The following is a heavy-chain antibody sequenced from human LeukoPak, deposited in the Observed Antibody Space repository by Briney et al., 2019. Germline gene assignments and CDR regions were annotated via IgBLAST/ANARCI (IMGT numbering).Heavy chain of an antibody. Sequence: GASVKVSCKASGYTFTSYGISWVRQAPGQGLEWMGWISAYNGNTNYAQKLQGRVTMTTDTSTSTAYMELRSLRSDDTAVYYCARDRRYCTNGVCYRFDYWGQGTLVTVSS. J-gene: IGHJ4*02. CDR3: ARDRRYCTNGVCYRFDY. V-gene: IGHV1-18*01. CDR1: GYTFTSYG. CDR2: ISAYNGNT. D-gene: IGHD2-8*01.